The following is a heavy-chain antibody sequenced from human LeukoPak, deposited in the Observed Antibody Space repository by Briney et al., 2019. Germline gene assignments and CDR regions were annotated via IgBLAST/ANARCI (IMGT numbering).Heavy chain of an antibody. D-gene: IGHD4-11*01. V-gene: IGHV4-61*05. CDR3: ARSITVTRLGNWFDP. Sequence: PSETLSLTCTVSGGSISSSSYYWGWIRQPPGKGLEWIGYIYYSGSTNYNPSLKSRVTISVDTSKNQFSLKLSSVTAADTAVYYCARSITVTRLGNWFDPWGQGTLVTVSS. J-gene: IGHJ5*02. CDR1: GGSISSSSYY. CDR2: IYYSGST.